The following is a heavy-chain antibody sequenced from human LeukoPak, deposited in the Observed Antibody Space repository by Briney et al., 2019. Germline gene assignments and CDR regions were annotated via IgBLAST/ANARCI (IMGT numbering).Heavy chain of an antibody. CDR1: GFTFSSYD. CDR2: TSYDGSNK. D-gene: IGHD4-23*01. CDR3: AKDLETPVINYHYYGMDV. Sequence: GRSLRLSCAASGFTFSSYDRHWVRQAPGKGLEWMAVTSYDGSNKYYADSVKGRFTISRDNSKNTLYLQMNSLRAEDTAVYYCAKDLETPVINYHYYGMDVWGQGTTVTVPS. V-gene: IGHV3-30*18. J-gene: IGHJ6*02.